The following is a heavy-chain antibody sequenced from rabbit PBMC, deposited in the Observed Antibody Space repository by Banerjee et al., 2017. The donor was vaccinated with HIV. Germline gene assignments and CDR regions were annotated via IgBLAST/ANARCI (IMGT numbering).Heavy chain of an antibody. J-gene: IGHJ3*01. CDR1: GFSFSSSYW. D-gene: IGHD2-1*01. V-gene: IGHV1S45*01. CDR3: ARAIFDDYYFGL. Sequence: EQLVESGGGLVQPEGSLTLTCTASGFSFSSSYWICWVRQAPGKGLEWIACIYGGGSGSAYYANWAKGRFTISKASSTTVTLQMTSLTAADTATYFCARAIFDDYYFGLRGQGTLVTVS. CDR2: IYGGGSGSA.